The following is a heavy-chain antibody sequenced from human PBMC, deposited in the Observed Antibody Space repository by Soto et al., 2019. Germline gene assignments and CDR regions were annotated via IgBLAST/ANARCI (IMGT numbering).Heavy chain of an antibody. CDR2: INAGNGNT. D-gene: IGHD6-19*01. Sequence: GASVKVSCKASGYTFTSYAMHWVRQAPGQRLEWMGWINAGNGNTKYSQKFQGRVTITRDTSASTAYMELSSLRSEDTAVYYCVGWLVHGNDAFDIWGRGTMVTVSS. CDR1: GYTFTSYA. V-gene: IGHV1-3*01. CDR3: VGWLVHGNDAFDI. J-gene: IGHJ3*02.